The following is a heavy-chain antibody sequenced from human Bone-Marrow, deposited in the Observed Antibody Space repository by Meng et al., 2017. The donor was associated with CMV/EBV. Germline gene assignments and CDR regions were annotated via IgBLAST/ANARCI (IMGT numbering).Heavy chain of an antibody. CDR1: GYTFTSYG. Sequence: ASVKVSCKASGYTFTSYGISWVRQAPGQGLEWMGWISAYSGNTNYAQKLQGRVTMTTDTSTSTAYMELRSLRSDDTAVYYCARLPHVLRFLEWLPSRGYYFDYWGQGTLVTVSS. CDR2: ISAYSGNT. V-gene: IGHV1-18*01. D-gene: IGHD3-3*01. CDR3: ARLPHVLRFLEWLPSRGYYFDY. J-gene: IGHJ4*02.